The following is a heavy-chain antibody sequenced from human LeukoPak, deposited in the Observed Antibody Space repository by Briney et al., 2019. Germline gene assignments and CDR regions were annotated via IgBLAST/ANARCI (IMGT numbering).Heavy chain of an antibody. CDR1: GFTFSNYA. J-gene: IGHJ4*02. D-gene: IGHD3-10*01. CDR3: AKDGTYGSGNFDY. Sequence: GGSLRLSCAASGFTFSNYAMSWVRQAPGKGLKWVAGISGTGGSTHYADSVKGRFTISRDNSKNTVYLQMRNLRVEHTAVYYCAKDGTYGSGNFDYWGQGTLVTVSS. V-gene: IGHV3-23*01. CDR2: ISGTGGST.